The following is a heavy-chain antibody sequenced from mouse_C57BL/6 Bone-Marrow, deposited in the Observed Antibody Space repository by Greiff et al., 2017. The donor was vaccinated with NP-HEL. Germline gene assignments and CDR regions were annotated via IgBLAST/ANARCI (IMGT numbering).Heavy chain of an antibody. CDR2: IDPSDSYT. CDR3: ARLGTTVVAPFDD. J-gene: IGHJ2*01. Sequence: QVQLQQPGAELVMPGASVKLSCKASGYTFTSYWMHWVKQRPGQGLEWIGEIDPSDSYTNYNQKFKGKSTLTVDKSSSTAYMQLSSLTSEDSAVYYCARLGTTVVAPFDDWGQSTTLTVSS. V-gene: IGHV1-69*01. D-gene: IGHD1-1*01. CDR1: GYTFTSYW.